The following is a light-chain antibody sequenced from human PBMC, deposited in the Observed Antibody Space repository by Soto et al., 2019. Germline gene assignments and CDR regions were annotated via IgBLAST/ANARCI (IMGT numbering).Light chain of an antibody. CDR2: AAS. Sequence: DIQMTQSPSSLSASVGDRVTITCQANKDIKNYLNWYQQRPGKAPKLLIYAASILETGVPSRFSGSGSGTYFTFTISSLQTEDVATYYCQHYDDLPWAFGQGTKVAIK. CDR1: KDIKNY. V-gene: IGKV1-33*01. J-gene: IGKJ1*01. CDR3: QHYDDLPWA.